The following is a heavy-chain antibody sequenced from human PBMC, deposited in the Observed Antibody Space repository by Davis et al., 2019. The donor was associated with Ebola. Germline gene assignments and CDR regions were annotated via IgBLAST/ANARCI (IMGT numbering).Heavy chain of an antibody. J-gene: IGHJ5*02. Sequence: GESLKISCAASGFSFSSYYMNWVRQAPGQGLEWVSAISAGSGNTYYTDSVKGRFTISRDNAKNSLYLQMDSLRAEDTAVYYCARLRATKISSGWTTDCFDPWGQGTLVTVSS. CDR1: GFSFSSYY. CDR3: ARLRATKISSGWTTDCFDP. D-gene: IGHD6-19*01. V-gene: IGHV3-21*04. CDR2: ISAGSGNT.